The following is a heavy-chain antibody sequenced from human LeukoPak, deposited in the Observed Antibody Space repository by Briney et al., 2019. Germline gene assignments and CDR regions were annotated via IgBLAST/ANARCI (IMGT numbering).Heavy chain of an antibody. CDR1: GDSISSYF. J-gene: IGHJ5*02. Sequence: PSETLSLTCTVSGDSISSYFWSWIRQPPGKGLEWIGYFHDSGSANYNPSLESRITMSVDTSKNQFSLKLRSVTAADTAVYYCARDSHSVDTAAPRGFDPWGQGTLVTVSS. D-gene: IGHD2-15*01. CDR3: ARDSHSVDTAAPRGFDP. V-gene: IGHV4-59*01. CDR2: FHDSGSA.